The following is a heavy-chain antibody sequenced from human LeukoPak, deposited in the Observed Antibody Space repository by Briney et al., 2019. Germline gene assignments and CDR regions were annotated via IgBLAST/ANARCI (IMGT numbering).Heavy chain of an antibody. CDR1: GFTFSDYS. CDR2: ISGSGTHK. V-gene: IGHV3-21*01. CDR3: AKDRTGPAEH. J-gene: IGHJ1*01. Sequence: GGSLRLSCAGSGFTFSDYSLGWVRQAPGKGLEWVSSISGSGTHKFYGDSVKGRFTISRDNSKNTLYLQMNSLRAEDTAVYYCAKDRTGPAEHWGQGTLVTVSS.